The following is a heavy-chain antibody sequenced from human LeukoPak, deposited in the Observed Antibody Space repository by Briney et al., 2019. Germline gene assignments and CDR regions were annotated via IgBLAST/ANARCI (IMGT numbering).Heavy chain of an antibody. J-gene: IGHJ5*02. CDR1: GGSISSYY. Sequence: KPSETLSLTCTVSGGSISSYYWSWIRQPPGKGLEWIGEINHSGSTNYNPSLKSRVTISVDTSKNQFSLKLSSVTAADTAVYYCAREKTLLWFGESRFDPWGQGTLVTVSS. D-gene: IGHD3-10*01. CDR2: INHSGST. V-gene: IGHV4-34*01. CDR3: AREKTLLWFGESRFDP.